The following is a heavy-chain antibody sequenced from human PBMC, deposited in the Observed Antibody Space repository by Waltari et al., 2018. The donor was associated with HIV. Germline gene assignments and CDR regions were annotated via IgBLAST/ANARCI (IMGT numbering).Heavy chain of an antibody. CDR2: ITNKNGAGTT. V-gene: IGHV3-15*01. J-gene: IGHJ1*01. CDR1: GFNFVDHW. D-gene: IGHD4-17*01. Sequence: DVSLVQSGGGLVKQGGALRLSCSAYGFNFVDHWMRWARHTPGSRLARNARITNKNGAGTTEYSASAKGRFFVSRHDTRKTLYLQKNNVKSEDSDIYYCTTDSWVGLSHYGQLFQYADWGRRSQVTVSS. CDR3: TTDSWVGLSHYGQLFQYAD.